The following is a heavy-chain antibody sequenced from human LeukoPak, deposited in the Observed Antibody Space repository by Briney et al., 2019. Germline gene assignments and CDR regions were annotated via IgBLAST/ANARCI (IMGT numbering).Heavy chain of an antibody. CDR3: ARGKGGSYPYYFDY. D-gene: IGHD1-26*01. J-gene: IGHJ4*02. CDR2: IYYSGST. V-gene: IGHV4-30-4*08. Sequence: SQTLSLTCTVSGGSISSGDYYWSWIRQPPGKGLEWIGYIYYSGSTYYNPSLKSRVTISVDTSRNQFSLKLSSVTAADTAVYYCARGKGGSYPYYFDYWGQGTLVTVSS. CDR1: GGSISSGDYY.